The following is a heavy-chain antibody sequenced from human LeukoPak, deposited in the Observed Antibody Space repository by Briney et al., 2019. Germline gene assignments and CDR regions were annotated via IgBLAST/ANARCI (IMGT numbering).Heavy chain of an antibody. V-gene: IGHV4-31*03. CDR1: GGSISSGAYY. CDR3: TKTSGTMTTVTAFDY. CDR2: ISYSGSTY. Sequence: SETLSLTCTVSGGSISSGAYYWSWIRQHPGKGLEWIGYISYSGSTYYYNPSLRSRVTISLDTSKNQFSLKLNSVTAADTAVYYCTKTSGTMTTVTAFDYWGQGTLVTVSS. J-gene: IGHJ4*02. D-gene: IGHD4-17*01.